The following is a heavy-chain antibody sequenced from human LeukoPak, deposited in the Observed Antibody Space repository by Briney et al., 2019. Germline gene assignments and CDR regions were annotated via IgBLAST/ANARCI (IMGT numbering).Heavy chain of an antibody. J-gene: IGHJ3*02. CDR2: IKQDGSDK. V-gene: IGHV3-7*01. D-gene: IGHD2-15*01. CDR3: ASGPRWVGAAWAHSFNI. CDR1: GFTFSSYW. Sequence: PGGSLRLSCLDSGFTFSSYWMSWVRQASGKGLEWVANIKQDGSDKYYVDSVKGRFTISRDNAKNSLYLQMNSLRAEDTAVYFCASGPRWVGAAWAHSFNIWGQGTMVTVSS.